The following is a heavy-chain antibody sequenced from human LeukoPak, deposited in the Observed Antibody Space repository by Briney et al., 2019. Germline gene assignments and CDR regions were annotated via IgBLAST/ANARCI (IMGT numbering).Heavy chain of an antibody. J-gene: IGHJ4*02. CDR1: GGAFSSYA. V-gene: IGHV1-69*05. CDR2: IIPIFGTA. D-gene: IGHD2-15*01. CDR3: ARVGGGVVVVAAEIDY. Sequence: GASVKVSCKASGGAFSSYAISWVRQAPGQGLEWMGGIIPIFGTANYAQKFQGRVTITTDESTSTAYMELRSLGSDDTAVYYCARVGGGVVVVAAEIDYWGQGTLVTVSS.